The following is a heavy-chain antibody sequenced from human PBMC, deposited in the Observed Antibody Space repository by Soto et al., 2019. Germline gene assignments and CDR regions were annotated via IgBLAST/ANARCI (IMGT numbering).Heavy chain of an antibody. V-gene: IGHV3-15*05. CDR3: STGSPFSESVFDY. J-gene: IGHJ4*02. D-gene: IGHD1-26*01. Sequence: EVQLVESGGGLVKPGGSLRLSCAASGFSFRTTWMAWVRQAPGKGLEWVGRIKSKSAGETTDYADPVKGRFTISRDDSKDTLYLHMDSLETGDTAVYYCSTGSPFSESVFDYWGQGTLVTVSS. CDR2: IKSKSAGETT. CDR1: GFSFRTTW.